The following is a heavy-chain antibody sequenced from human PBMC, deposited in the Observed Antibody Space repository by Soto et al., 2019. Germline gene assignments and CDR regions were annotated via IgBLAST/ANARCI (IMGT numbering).Heavy chain of an antibody. V-gene: IGHV1-69*01. D-gene: IGHD3-16*01. CDR1: GGTFSSYA. CDR2: IIPIFGTA. Sequence: QVQLVQSGAEVKKPGSSVKVSCKASGGTFSSYAISCVRQAPGQGLEWMGGIIPIFGTANYAQKFQGRVTSTADESTSTASMELSSLRSEDTAVYYCARSYYDYVWGSYSWGQGTLVTVSS. CDR3: ARSYYDYVWGSYS. J-gene: IGHJ4*02.